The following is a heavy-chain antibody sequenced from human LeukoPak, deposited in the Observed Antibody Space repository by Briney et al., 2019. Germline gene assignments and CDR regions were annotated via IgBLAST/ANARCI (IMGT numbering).Heavy chain of an antibody. CDR1: GYTFTDYY. Sequence: ASVKISCKASGYTFTDYYMHWVQQAPGKGLEGMGRVDPEDGETIYAEKFQGRVTITADTSTDTAYMELSSLRSEDTAVYYCATAQMATIDYWGQGTLVTVSS. CDR3: ATAQMATIDY. CDR2: VDPEDGET. V-gene: IGHV1-69-2*01. D-gene: IGHD5-24*01. J-gene: IGHJ4*02.